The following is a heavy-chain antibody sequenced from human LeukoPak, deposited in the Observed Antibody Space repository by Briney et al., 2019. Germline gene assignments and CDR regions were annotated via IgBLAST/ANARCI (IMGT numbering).Heavy chain of an antibody. CDR1: ENTFTTNY. J-gene: IGHJ4*02. V-gene: IGHV1-46*01. D-gene: IGHD3-22*01. Sequence: EASVKVSCKASENTFTTNYVHWVRQAPGQGPEWMGIINPTGGNTLYAQKFQGRVTITADESTSTAYMELSSLRSEDTAVYYCARDLYYYDSSGYYPEYFDYWGQGTLVTVSS. CDR2: INPTGGNT. CDR3: ARDLYYYDSSGYYPEYFDY.